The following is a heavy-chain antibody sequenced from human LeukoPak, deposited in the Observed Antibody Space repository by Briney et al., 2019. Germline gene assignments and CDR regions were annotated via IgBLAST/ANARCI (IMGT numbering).Heavy chain of an antibody. CDR3: GKDFSYYDSSGSGPDY. Sequence: GSLRLSFAASGFPFSTYGMHWVRRAPGRGGEWVGFILYDGSNKYYSDSVKGRFTISRDNSKNKRYLQRNSLRVEDTAVYYCGKDFSYYDSSGSGPDYWGQGTLVTVSS. D-gene: IGHD3-22*01. CDR1: GFPFSTYG. V-gene: IGHV3-30*02. CDR2: ILYDGSNK. J-gene: IGHJ4*02.